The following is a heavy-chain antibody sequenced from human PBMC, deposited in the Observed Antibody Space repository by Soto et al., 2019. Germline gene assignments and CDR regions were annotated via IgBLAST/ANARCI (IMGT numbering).Heavy chain of an antibody. CDR1: GASISSDDYY. CDR3: ASPTSQRATLDY. Sequence: QVQLQQSGPGLMKPSQTLSLTCTVSGASISSDDYYWSWIRQPPGKGLEWIWYIYYNGNTYYNPSLQSRVIISADTSKNQFALKLRSVTAADTAVYYCASPTSQRATLDYWGQGTLVTVSS. CDR2: IYYNGNT. V-gene: IGHV4-30-4*01. J-gene: IGHJ4*02.